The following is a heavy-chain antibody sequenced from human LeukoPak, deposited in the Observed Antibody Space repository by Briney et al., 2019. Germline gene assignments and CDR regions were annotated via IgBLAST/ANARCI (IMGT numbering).Heavy chain of an antibody. Sequence: SETLSLTCAVSGGSMITNDWWSWVRQPPGKGLEWIGEIYHNGDTKYNPSFESRVTMSVDKSKTQFSLKLTSVTAADAAMYYCARVTWLGELGNWFDPWGQGTLVSVSS. CDR2: IYHNGDT. V-gene: IGHV4-4*02. CDR3: ARVTWLGELGNWFDP. D-gene: IGHD3-10*01. J-gene: IGHJ5*02. CDR1: GGSMITNDW.